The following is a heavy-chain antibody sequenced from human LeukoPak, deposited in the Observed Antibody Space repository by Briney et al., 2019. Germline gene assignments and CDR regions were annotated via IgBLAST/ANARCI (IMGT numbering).Heavy chain of an antibody. CDR1: GGSISSSSYY. CDR3: ASSASSSWWGGAFDI. Sequence: SETLSLTCTVSGGSISSSSYYWGWIRQPPGKGLEWIGSIYYSGSTYYNPSLKSRVTISVDTSKNQFSLKLSSVTAADTAVYYCASSASSSWWGGAFDIWGQGTMVTVSS. J-gene: IGHJ3*02. D-gene: IGHD6-13*01. V-gene: IGHV4-39*01. CDR2: IYYSGST.